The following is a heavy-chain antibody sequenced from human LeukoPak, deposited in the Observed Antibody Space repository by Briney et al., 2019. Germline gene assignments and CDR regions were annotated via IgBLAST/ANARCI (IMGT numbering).Heavy chain of an antibody. CDR1: GFTFSDYY. V-gene: IGHV3-23*01. J-gene: IGHJ4*02. D-gene: IGHD7-27*01. Sequence: GGSLRLSCAASGFTFSDYYMSWIRQAPGKGLEWVSAISGSGGSTYYADSVKGRFTISRDNSKNTLYLQMNSLRAEDTAVYYCAKDGEGYFDYWGQGTLVTVSS. CDR3: AKDGEGYFDY. CDR2: ISGSGGST.